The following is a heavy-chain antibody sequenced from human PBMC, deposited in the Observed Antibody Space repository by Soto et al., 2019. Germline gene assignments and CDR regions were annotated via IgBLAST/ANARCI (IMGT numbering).Heavy chain of an antibody. CDR1: GYTFTSYD. CDR3: VRGASDENWFDP. V-gene: IGHV1-8*01. Sequence: ASVKVSCKASGYTFTSYDINWVRQATGQGLEWMGWMNPNSGNTGYAQKFQGRVTMTRNTSISTAYMELSSLRSEDTAVYYCVRGASDENWFDPWGQGTLVTVSS. J-gene: IGHJ5*02. CDR2: MNPNSGNT.